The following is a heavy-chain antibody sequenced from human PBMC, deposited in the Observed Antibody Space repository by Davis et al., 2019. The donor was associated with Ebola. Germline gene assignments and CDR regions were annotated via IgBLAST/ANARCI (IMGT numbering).Heavy chain of an antibody. D-gene: IGHD6-13*01. CDR1: GFTFSSYS. J-gene: IGHJ2*01. Sequence: GGSLRLSCAASGFTFSSYSMNWVRQAPGKGLEWVSSISSSSSYIYYADSVKGRFTISRDNAKNSLYLQMNSLRAEDTAVYYCARDWELIAAHWYFDLWGRGTLVTVSS. V-gene: IGHV3-21*01. CDR3: ARDWELIAAHWYFDL. CDR2: ISSSSSYI.